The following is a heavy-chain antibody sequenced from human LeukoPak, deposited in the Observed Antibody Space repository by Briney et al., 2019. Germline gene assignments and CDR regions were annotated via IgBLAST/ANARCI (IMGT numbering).Heavy chain of an antibody. V-gene: IGHV3-21*01. CDR1: GFTFSSYS. CDR2: ISSSSSYI. CDR3: ARDQSLSGEVYMDV. J-gene: IGHJ6*03. Sequence: GGSLRLSCAASGFTFSSYSMNWVRQAPGKGLEWVSSISSSSSYIYYADSVKGRFTISRDNAKNSLYLQMNSLRAEDTAVYYCARDQSLSGEVYMDVWGKGTTVTVSS. D-gene: IGHD3-10*02.